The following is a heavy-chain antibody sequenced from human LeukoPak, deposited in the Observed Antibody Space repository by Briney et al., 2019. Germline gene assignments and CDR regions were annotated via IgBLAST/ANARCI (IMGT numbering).Heavy chain of an antibody. J-gene: IGHJ4*02. CDR3: ARGTGTTAYFDY. D-gene: IGHD1-1*01. V-gene: IGHV3-11*06. CDR2: ISSSSYT. Sequence: GGSLRLSCAASGFTFSDYYMSWSRQAPGKGLEWVSYISSSSYTKYADSVKGRFTISRDNAKNSLYLQVNSLRAEDTAVYYCARGTGTTAYFDYWGQGTLVTVSS. CDR1: GFTFSDYY.